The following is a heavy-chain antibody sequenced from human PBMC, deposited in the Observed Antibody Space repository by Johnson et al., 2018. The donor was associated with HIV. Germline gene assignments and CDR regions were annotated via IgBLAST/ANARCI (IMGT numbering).Heavy chain of an antibody. CDR2: IYRGDNT. CDR1: GFTVSTNY. CDR3: AKDMGVDTAMNPWAFDI. D-gene: IGHD5-18*01. J-gene: IGHJ3*02. V-gene: IGHV3-66*01. Sequence: VQLVESGGGVVRPGGSLRLSCASGFTVSTNYMSWVRQAPGKGLEWVSDIYRGDNTSYADSVKGRCTISRDNSKNTLYLQMNSLRAEATAVYYCAKDMGVDTAMNPWAFDIWGQGTMVTVSS.